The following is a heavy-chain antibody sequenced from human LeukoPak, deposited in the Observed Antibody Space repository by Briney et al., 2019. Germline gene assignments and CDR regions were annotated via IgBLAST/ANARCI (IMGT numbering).Heavy chain of an antibody. J-gene: IGHJ4*02. CDR3: TRHTQIAAAGS. Sequence: GGSLKLSCAASGFTFSGSAMHWVRQASGKGLEWVGRIRSKANSYATAYAASVKGRFTISRDDSKNTAYLQMNSLKTEDTAVYYCTRHTQIAAAGSWGQGTLVTVSS. CDR2: IRSKANSYAT. CDR1: GFTFSGSA. D-gene: IGHD6-13*01. V-gene: IGHV3-73*01.